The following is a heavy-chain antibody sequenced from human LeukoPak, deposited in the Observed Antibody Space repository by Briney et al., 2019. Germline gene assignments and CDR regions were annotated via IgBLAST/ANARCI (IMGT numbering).Heavy chain of an antibody. CDR3: ASHTPHGYYYYYGMDV. CDR1: GFTFSSYA. Sequence: GGSLRLSCAASGFTFSSYAMHWVRQAPGKGLEWVAVISYDGSNKYYADSVKGRFTISRDNSKNTLYLQMNSLRAEDTAVYYCASHTPHGYYYYYGMDVWGQGTTVTVSS. V-gene: IGHV3-30-3*01. CDR2: ISYDGSNK. J-gene: IGHJ6*02.